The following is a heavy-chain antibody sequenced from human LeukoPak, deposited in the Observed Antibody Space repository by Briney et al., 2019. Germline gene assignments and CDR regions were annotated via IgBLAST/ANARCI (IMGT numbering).Heavy chain of an antibody. J-gene: IGHJ4*02. CDR1: GYTFTSYY. D-gene: IGHD5-18*01. CDR3: ARDRDWVGYTYGFYY. CDR2: INPSGGST. Sequence: ASVKVSCKASGYTFTSYYMHWVRQAPGQGLEWMGIINPSGGSTSYAQKFQGRVTMTRDTSTSTVYMELSSLRSEDTAVYYCARDRDWVGYTYGFYYWGQGTLVTVSS. V-gene: IGHV1-46*01.